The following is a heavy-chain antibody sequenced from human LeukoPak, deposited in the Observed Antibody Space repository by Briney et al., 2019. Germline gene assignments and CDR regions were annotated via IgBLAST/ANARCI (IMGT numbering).Heavy chain of an antibody. CDR2: IGSSGGGT. J-gene: IGHJ3*02. D-gene: IGHD2-15*01. Sequence: GSLRLSCEASGLTFNNYAMHWVRQSSGKGLEWVSGIGSSGGGTYYADSVKGRFTISRDTSKDTVYLQMDSLRAEDTAIYYCAKIHQNRVVVGAKGAFDIWGQGTVVTVSS. CDR3: AKIHQNRVVVGAKGAFDI. V-gene: IGHV3-23*01. CDR1: GLTFNNYA.